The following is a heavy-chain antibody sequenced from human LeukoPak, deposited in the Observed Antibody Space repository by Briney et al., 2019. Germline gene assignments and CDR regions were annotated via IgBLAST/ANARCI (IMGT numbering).Heavy chain of an antibody. CDR2: INPNSGGT. D-gene: IGHD7-27*01. CDR3: ATPRDLTGDEGIDY. CDR1: GYTFTGYY. J-gene: IGHJ4*02. Sequence: ASVKVSCKASGYTFTGYYMHWVRQAPGQGLEWMGWINPNSGGTNYAQKFQGRVTMTRDTSISTAYMELSRLRSGDTAVYYCATPRDLTGDEGIDYWGQGTLVTVSS. V-gene: IGHV1-2*02.